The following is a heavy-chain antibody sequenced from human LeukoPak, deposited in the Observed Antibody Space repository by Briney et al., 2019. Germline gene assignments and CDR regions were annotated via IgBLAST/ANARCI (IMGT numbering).Heavy chain of an antibody. Sequence: GSLRLSCAASGFTFSSYNMNWVRQAPGKGLEWVSFISSTTSYIYYADSVKGRFTISRDNAKNSLYLQMNSLRAEDTAIYYCARDQGYSYGRDKRTIDSWGQGTLVTVSS. CDR2: ISSTTSYI. D-gene: IGHD5-18*01. V-gene: IGHV3-21*01. CDR1: GFTFSSYN. CDR3: ARDQGYSYGRDKRTIDS. J-gene: IGHJ4*02.